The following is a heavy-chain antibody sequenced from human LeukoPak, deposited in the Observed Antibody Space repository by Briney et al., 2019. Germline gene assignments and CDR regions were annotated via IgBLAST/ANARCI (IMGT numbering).Heavy chain of an antibody. J-gene: IGHJ4*02. CDR3: AREREEADYFDY. CDR1: GFTFSSYW. CDR2: IKQDGSEK. D-gene: IGHD5-24*01. Sequence: GGSLRPSCAASGFTFSSYWMNWVRQAPGKGLEWVANIKQDGSEKYYVDSVKGRFTISRDNAKNSLYLQMNSLRAEDTAVYYCAREREEADYFDYWGQGTLVTVSS. V-gene: IGHV3-7*01.